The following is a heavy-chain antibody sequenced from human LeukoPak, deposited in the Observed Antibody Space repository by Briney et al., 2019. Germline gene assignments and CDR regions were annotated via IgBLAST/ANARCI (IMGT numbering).Heavy chain of an antibody. V-gene: IGHV4-30-2*01. CDR3: AREILTSVGYFDY. CDR1: GGSFSSGDYS. Sequence: SETLSLTCAVSGGSFSSGDYSWSWIRQPPGKGLEWIGYIYHSGSPYYNPSLKSRVTISIDRSKNQLSLKLNSVTAADTAVYYCAREILTSVGYFDYWGQGILVTVSS. D-gene: IGHD2-15*01. CDR2: IYHSGSP. J-gene: IGHJ4*02.